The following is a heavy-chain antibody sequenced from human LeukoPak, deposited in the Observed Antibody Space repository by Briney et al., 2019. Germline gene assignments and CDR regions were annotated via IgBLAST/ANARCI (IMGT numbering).Heavy chain of an antibody. CDR1: GDSVSRNNAA. J-gene: IGHJ6*02. CDR2: TYYRSKWYN. CDR3: SGQSSSWSYYYGMDV. Sequence: SQTLSLTCAISGDSVSRNNAAWSWIRQSPSRGLEWLGRTYYRSKWYNEYAVSVKGRITINPDTSKNQFSLHLNSVTPEDTAVYYCSGQSSSWSYYYGMDVWGQGTTVTVSS. V-gene: IGHV6-1*01. D-gene: IGHD6-13*01.